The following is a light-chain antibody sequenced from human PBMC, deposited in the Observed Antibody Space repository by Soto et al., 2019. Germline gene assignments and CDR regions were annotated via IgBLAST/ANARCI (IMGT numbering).Light chain of an antibody. CDR1: QSVSSY. J-gene: IGKJ3*01. CDR2: DAS. Sequence: EIVLTQSPATLSLSPGERSTLSCRASQSVSSYLDWYQQKPGQAPRLLIYDASNRATAIPARFSGSGSGTDFTLTISSLEPEDFAVYYCQQRSNWPITFGPGTKVEIK. V-gene: IGKV3-11*01. CDR3: QQRSNWPIT.